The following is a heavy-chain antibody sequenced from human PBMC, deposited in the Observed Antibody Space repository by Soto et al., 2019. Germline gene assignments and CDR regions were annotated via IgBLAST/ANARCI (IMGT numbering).Heavy chain of an antibody. CDR1: GFTFSSYG. CDR2: ISYDGSNK. V-gene: IGHV3-30*18. Sequence: QVQLVESGGGVVQPGRSLRLSCAASGFTFSSYGMHWVRQAPGKGLEWVAVISYDGSNKYYADSVKGRFTISRDNSKNTVYLQMNSLRAEDTAVYYCAKETYYYDSSRYFDYWGQGTLVTVST. J-gene: IGHJ4*02. D-gene: IGHD3-22*01. CDR3: AKETYYYDSSRYFDY.